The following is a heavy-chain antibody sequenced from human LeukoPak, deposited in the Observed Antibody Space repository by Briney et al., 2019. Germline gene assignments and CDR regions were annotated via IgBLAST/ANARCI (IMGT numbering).Heavy chain of an antibody. Sequence: SETLSLTCTVSGGSISSYYWSWIRQPPGKGLEWIGYMYYSGSTNYNPSLKSRVTISVDMSKNQVSLKLSSVTAADTAVYYCARDTVGQQLDNWGQGTLVTVSS. CDR2: MYYSGST. D-gene: IGHD6-13*01. CDR1: GGSISSYY. CDR3: ARDTVGQQLDN. V-gene: IGHV4-59*01. J-gene: IGHJ4*02.